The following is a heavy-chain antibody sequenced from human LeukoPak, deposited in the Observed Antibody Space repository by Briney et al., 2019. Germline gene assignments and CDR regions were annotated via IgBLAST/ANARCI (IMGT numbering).Heavy chain of an antibody. J-gene: IGHJ4*02. CDR1: GFTFNTYS. V-gene: IGHV3-48*02. CDR3: ASRPSLGSGFVFDY. Sequence: GGSLRLSCAASGFTFNTYSMNWVRQAPGKGLEWVSYISSSSSTIYYADSVKGRFTISRDNAKNSLYLQMNSLRDEDTAVYYCASRPSLGSGFVFDYWGQGTLVTVSS. D-gene: IGHD3-22*01. CDR2: ISSSSSTI.